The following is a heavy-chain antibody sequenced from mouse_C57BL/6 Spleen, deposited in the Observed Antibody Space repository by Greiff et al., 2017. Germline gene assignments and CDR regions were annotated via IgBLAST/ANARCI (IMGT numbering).Heavy chain of an antibody. CDR3: TRDRYYGSSYYYAMDY. CDR1: GFTFSSYA. Sequence: DVHLVESGEGLVKPGGSLKLSCAASGFTFSSYALSWVRQTPEKRLEWVAYISSGGDYIYYADTVKGRFTISRDYARNTLYLQMSSLKSEDTAMYYCTRDRYYGSSYYYAMDYWGQGTSVTVSS. J-gene: IGHJ4*01. V-gene: IGHV5-9-1*02. CDR2: ISSGGDYI. D-gene: IGHD1-1*01.